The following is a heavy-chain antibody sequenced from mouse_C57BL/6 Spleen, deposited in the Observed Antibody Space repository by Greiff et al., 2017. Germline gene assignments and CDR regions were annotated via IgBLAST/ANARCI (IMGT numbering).Heavy chain of an antibody. V-gene: IGHV1-82*01. J-gene: IGHJ2*01. CDR2: IYPGDGDT. CDR3: ARSNDPYYFDY. CDR1: GYAFSSSW. Sequence: QVQLQQSGPELVKPGASVKISCKASGYAFSSSWMNWVKQRPGKGLEWIGRIYPGDGDTNYNGKFKGKATLTADKSSSTAYMQLSSLTSEDSAVYFCARSNDPYYFDYWGQGTTLTVSS.